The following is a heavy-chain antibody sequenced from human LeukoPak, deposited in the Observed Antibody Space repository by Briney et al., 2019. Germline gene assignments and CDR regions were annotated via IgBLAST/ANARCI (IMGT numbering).Heavy chain of an antibody. V-gene: IGHV4-34*01. J-gene: IGHJ3*02. CDR2: IKHREST. CDR1: GGSFSGYS. Sequence: PPETPSHTRAVYGGSFSGYSWSWIRQPPGKGLEWIGEIKHRESTTYTPPLMSRATIPLHTSKHQIPLMVSSLTAADTAVYYCARSDPPWGDYGGNSGQAFDIWGQGTMVTVSS. CDR3: ARSDPPWGDYGGNSGQAFDI. D-gene: IGHD4-23*01.